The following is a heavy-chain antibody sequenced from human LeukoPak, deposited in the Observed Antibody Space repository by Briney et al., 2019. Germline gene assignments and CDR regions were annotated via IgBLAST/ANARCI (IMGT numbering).Heavy chain of an antibody. Sequence: GGSLRLSCAASGFTFSSYWMTWVRQAPGKGLEWVANMNQNGGEKYYVDSVKGRFTNSRDNAKNSLYLQMNSLRAEDTAVYYCARVGSTSQGAEDYWGQGTLVTVSS. CDR1: GFTFSSYW. V-gene: IGHV3-7*03. D-gene: IGHD6-6*01. J-gene: IGHJ4*02. CDR3: ARVGSTSQGAEDY. CDR2: MNQNGGEK.